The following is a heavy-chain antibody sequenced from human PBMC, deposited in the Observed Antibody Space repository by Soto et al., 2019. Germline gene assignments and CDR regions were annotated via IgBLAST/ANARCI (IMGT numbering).Heavy chain of an antibody. CDR1: RFTFSNYY. CDR2: ISSSGSTI. J-gene: IGHJ6*03. Sequence: AGSMRLSCAASRFTFSNYYMSWIRQAPGKGLEWVSYISSSGSTIYYADSVKGRFTISRDNAKNSLYLQMNSLRAEDTAVYYCARDTRRVTIFGVVTRFYYMDFWGKGTTVTVSS. V-gene: IGHV3-11*01. CDR3: ARDTRRVTIFGVVTRFYYMDF. D-gene: IGHD3-3*01.